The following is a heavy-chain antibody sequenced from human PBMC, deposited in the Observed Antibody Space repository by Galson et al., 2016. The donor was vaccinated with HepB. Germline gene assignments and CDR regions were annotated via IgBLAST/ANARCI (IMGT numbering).Heavy chain of an antibody. CDR2: INHGGST. D-gene: IGHD3-3*01. CDR3: ARGGLRFLNWLSDEYDH. CDR1: GGSFSGYY. V-gene: IGHV4-34*01. J-gene: IGHJ4*02. Sequence: SETLSLTCAVQGGSFSGYYWNWIRQTPGKGFEWIGEINHGGSTNYNPSLKSRVTISIDTSRNQFSLNLTSVTAADTAVYYCARGGLRFLNWLSDEYDHWGRGTLVTVSS.